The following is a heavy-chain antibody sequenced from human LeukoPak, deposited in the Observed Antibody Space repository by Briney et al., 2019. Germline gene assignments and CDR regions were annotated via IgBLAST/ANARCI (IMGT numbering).Heavy chain of an antibody. J-gene: IGHJ4*02. CDR1: GFTFSSYA. Sequence: GGSLRLSCAASGFTFSSYAMSWVRQAPGKGLEWVSVISGLGGSTYYADSVKGRFAISRDNSKNTLWLQMNSLRADDTAIYYCARDVEARISAAGIFDYWGQGSLVTVSS. CDR2: ISGLGGST. V-gene: IGHV3-23*01. D-gene: IGHD6-13*01. CDR3: ARDVEARISAAGIFDY.